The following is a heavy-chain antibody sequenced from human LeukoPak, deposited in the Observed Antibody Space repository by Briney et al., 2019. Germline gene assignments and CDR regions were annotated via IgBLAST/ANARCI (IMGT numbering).Heavy chain of an antibody. CDR2: LFYSGRT. CDR3: ARLLDNDSSGDPDTFDM. Sequence: PSETLSLTCTVSGGSISGHYWTWIRQPPGKGLEWIGFLFYSGRTRYNPSLRSRVTISVDTSENNSSLRLTSVTAADTAVYYCARLLDNDSSGDPDTFDMWGQGTVVTVSS. D-gene: IGHD3-22*01. CDR1: GGSISGHY. J-gene: IGHJ3*02. V-gene: IGHV4-59*11.